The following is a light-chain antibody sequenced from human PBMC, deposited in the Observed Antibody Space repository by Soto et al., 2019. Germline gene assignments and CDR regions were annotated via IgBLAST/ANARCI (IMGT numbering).Light chain of an antibody. V-gene: IGLV2-14*01. CDR2: DVS. CDR1: SSDVGGYNY. Sequence: QSALTQPASVSGSPGQSITISCTGTSSDVGGYNYVSWYQQHPGKGPKLMIYDVSNRPSGVSNRFSGSKSGNTASLTISGLQAEDEADDYCSSYTSSTTVIFGGGTKLTVL. J-gene: IGLJ2*01. CDR3: SSYTSSTTVI.